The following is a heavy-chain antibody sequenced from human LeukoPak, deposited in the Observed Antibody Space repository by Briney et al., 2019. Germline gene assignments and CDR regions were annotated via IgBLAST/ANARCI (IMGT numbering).Heavy chain of an antibody. CDR3: ARSSVAARQSAFDI. CDR2: IYYSGST. D-gene: IGHD6-6*01. V-gene: IGHV4-59*01. J-gene: IGHJ3*02. Sequence: SETLSLTCTVSGGSISSYYWSWIRQPPGKGLEWIGYIYYSGSTNYNPSLKSRVTISVDTSKNQFSLKLSSMTAADTAVYYCARSSVAARQSAFDIWGQGTMVTVSS. CDR1: GGSISSYY.